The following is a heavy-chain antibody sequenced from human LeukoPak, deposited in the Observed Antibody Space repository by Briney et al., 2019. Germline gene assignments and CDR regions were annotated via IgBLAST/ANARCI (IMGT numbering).Heavy chain of an antibody. J-gene: IGHJ4*02. CDR3: AKALAGIDY. CDR2: ISGSGGST. V-gene: IGHV3-23*01. Sequence: GGSLRLSCVASGFPFSAYAMSWVRQAPGKGLEWVSAISGSGGSTYYADSVKGRFTISRDNSKNTLYLQMNSLRAEDTAVYYCAKALAGIDYWGQGTLVTVSS. CDR1: GFPFSAYA. D-gene: IGHD3-3*02.